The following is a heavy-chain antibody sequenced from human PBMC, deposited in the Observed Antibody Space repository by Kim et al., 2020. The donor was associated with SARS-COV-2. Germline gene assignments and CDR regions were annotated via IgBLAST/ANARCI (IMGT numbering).Heavy chain of an antibody. V-gene: IGHV7-4-1*02. Sequence: ASVKVSCKASGYTFTSYAMNWVRQAPGQGLEWMGWINTNTGNPTYAQGFTGRFVISLDTSVSTAYLQISSLKAEDTAVYYCAKGQYQLLVLYPYYYYYGRGVWGQGTTITVSS. CDR3: AKGQYQLLVLYPYYYYYGRGV. CDR1: GYTFTSYA. D-gene: IGHD2-2*01. CDR2: INTNTGNP. J-gene: IGHJ6*02.